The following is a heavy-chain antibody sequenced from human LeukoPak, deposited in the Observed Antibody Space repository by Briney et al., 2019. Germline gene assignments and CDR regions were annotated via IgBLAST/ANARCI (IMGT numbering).Heavy chain of an antibody. V-gene: IGHV1-46*01. J-gene: IGHJ6*03. Sequence: ASVKVSCKASGYSFTGYYMHWVRQAPGQGLEWMGIINPSGGSTSYAQKFQGRVTMTRDMSTSTVYMELSSLRSEDTAVYYCAREGRADDDFWSGYYTYYYYYMDVWGKGTTVTVSS. D-gene: IGHD3-3*01. CDR2: INPSGGST. CDR3: AREGRADDDFWSGYYTYYYYYMDV. CDR1: GYSFTGYY.